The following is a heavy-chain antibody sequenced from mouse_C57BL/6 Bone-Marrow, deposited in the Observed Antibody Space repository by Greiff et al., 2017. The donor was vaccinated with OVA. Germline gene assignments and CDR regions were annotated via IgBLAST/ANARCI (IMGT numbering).Heavy chain of an antibody. CDR1: GYTFTDYY. J-gene: IGHJ2*01. V-gene: IGHV1-76*01. CDR3: ARSDY. Sequence: VQLVESGAELVRPGASVKLSCKASGYTFTDYYINWVKQRPGQGLEWIARIYPGSGNTYYNEKFKGKATLTAEKSSSTAYMQLSSLTSEDSAVYFCARSDYWGQGTTLTVSS. CDR2: IYPGSGNT.